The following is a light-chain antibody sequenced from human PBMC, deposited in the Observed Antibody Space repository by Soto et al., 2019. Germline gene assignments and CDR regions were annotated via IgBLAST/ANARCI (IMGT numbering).Light chain of an antibody. J-gene: IGKJ5*01. V-gene: IGKV3-15*01. CDR2: GAS. CDR1: QSVGGN. Sequence: EIAMTQSPATLSVSPGERATLSCRASQSVGGNLAWYQQKPGQAPSLLIYGASARATGIPARFSGSGSGTEFTLTISSLQSEDFAVYYCQQYNNWPITFGQGTRLEIK. CDR3: QQYNNWPIT.